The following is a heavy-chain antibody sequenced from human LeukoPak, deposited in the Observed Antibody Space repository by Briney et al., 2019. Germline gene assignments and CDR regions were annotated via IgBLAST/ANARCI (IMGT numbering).Heavy chain of an antibody. J-gene: IGHJ4*02. V-gene: IGHV3-48*01. CDR2: IGIRSSTI. CDR3: ASTTVTTTGYFDY. Sequence: GGSLRLSCAASGFTFSNYNMNWVRQAPGKGLEWISYIGIRSSTIYYADSVKGRFAISRDNAKNSLYLQMNSLRAEDAAVYYCASTTVTTTGYFDYWGQGTLVTVSS. D-gene: IGHD4-17*01. CDR1: GFTFSNYN.